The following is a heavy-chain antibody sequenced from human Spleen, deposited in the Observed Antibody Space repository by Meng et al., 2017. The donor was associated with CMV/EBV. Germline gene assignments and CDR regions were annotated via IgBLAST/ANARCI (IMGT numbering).Heavy chain of an antibody. CDR1: GYSFTSYW. Sequence: KVSCKGSGYSFTSYWIGWVRQMPGKGLEWMGIVYPGDSETRYSPSFQGQVTMSADKSISTAYLQWSSLKASDTAIYYCVRLGRTYGDFDYWGQGTLVTVSS. CDR2: VYPGDSET. V-gene: IGHV5-51*01. CDR3: VRLGRTYGDFDY. D-gene: IGHD4-17*01. J-gene: IGHJ4*02.